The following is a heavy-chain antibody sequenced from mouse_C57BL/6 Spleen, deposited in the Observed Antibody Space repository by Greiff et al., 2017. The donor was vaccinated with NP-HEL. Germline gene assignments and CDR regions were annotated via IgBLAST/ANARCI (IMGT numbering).Heavy chain of an antibody. CDR1: GYTFTGYW. V-gene: IGHV1-9*01. CDR2: ILPGSGST. J-gene: IGHJ3*01. D-gene: IGHD4-1*01. Sequence: QVQLQQSGAELMKPGASVKLSCKATGYTFTGYWIEWVKQRPGHGLEWIGEILPGSGSTNYIEKFKGKATFTADTSSNTAYMQLSSLTTEDSAIYYCAPNWEGFAYWGQGTLVTVSA. CDR3: APNWEGFAY.